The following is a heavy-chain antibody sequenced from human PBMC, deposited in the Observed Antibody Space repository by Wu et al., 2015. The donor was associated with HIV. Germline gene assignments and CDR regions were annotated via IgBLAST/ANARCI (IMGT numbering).Heavy chain of an antibody. J-gene: IGHJ6*02. CDR3: VRGVRYNSGPEF. CDR1: GYTFTGYY. V-gene: IGHV1-8*02. CDR2: MNPNSGNT. Sequence: QVQLVQSGAEVKKPGASVKVSCKASGYTFTGYYMHWVRQAPGQGLEWMGWMNPNSGNTGYAQKFKGRVTMTRNNSINTAYMELSSLRSEDTAVYYCVRGVRYNSGPEFWGQGTTVTVSS. D-gene: IGHD6-19*01.